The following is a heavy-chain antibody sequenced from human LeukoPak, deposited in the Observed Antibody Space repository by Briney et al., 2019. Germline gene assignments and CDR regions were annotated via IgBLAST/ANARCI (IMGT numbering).Heavy chain of an antibody. Sequence: SETLSLTCTVSGGSIRGYYWSWIRQPPGKGLQWIGNIYYSGSTNYNPSLKSRVTMSVDTSNNQFSLKLNSVTAADTAVYYCAKAAGYSTIYWFDPWGQGTLVTVSS. D-gene: IGHD6-13*01. J-gene: IGHJ5*02. CDR2: IYYSGST. CDR3: AKAAGYSTIYWFDP. CDR1: GGSIRGYY. V-gene: IGHV4-59*01.